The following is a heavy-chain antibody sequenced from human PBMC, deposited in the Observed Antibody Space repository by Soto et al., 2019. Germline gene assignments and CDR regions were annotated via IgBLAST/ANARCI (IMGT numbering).Heavy chain of an antibody. CDR2: ISGSDGRT. CDR3: AKRHWELIGICPFDY. J-gene: IGHJ4*02. V-gene: IGHV3-23*01. CDR1: GFTFTNYA. D-gene: IGHD1-26*01. Sequence: PGGSLRLSCAASGFTFTNYAMSWVRQAPGKGLEWVSTISGSDGRTYYADSVKGRFTISRDNSKNTLYVQMNSLRAEDTAVYYCAKRHWELIGICPFDYWGQGTLVTVSS.